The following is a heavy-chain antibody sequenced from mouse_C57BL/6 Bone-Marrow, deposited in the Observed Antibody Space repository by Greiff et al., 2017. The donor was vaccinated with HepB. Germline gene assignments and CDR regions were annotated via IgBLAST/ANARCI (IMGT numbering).Heavy chain of an antibody. Sequence: QVQLKESGPELVKPGASVKISCKASGYAFSSSWMNWVKQRPGKGLEWIGRIYPGDGDTNYNGKFKGKATLTADKSSSTAYMQLSSLTSEDSAVYFCARQLRHGGIYYAMDYWGQGTSVTVSS. CDR3: ARQLRHGGIYYAMDY. D-gene: IGHD3-2*02. V-gene: IGHV1-82*01. CDR1: GYAFSSSW. J-gene: IGHJ4*01. CDR2: IYPGDGDT.